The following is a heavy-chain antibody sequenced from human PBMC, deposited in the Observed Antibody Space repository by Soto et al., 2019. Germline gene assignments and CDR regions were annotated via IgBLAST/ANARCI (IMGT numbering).Heavy chain of an antibody. D-gene: IGHD6-19*01. J-gene: IGHJ4*02. V-gene: IGHV5-51*01. Sequence: PGESLKISCKGSGYSFPSQWIGWVRQMPGKGLEWMGNIYPADSDTRYSPSFQGQVTISADKSIRTAYLQWSSLKASDTAMYYCARQGSGWYPRGFDYWGQGTLVTVSS. CDR3: ARQGSGWYPRGFDY. CDR1: GYSFPSQW. CDR2: IYPADSDT.